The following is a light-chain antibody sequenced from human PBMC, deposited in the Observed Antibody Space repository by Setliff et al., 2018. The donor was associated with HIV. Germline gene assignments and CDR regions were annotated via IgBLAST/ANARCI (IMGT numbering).Light chain of an antibody. V-gene: IGLV3-21*04. CDR3: QVWDSSSDHLYV. Sequence: SYELAQPPSESVAPGKTARITCGGNNIGSKSVHWYQQKPGQAPVLVIYYDTDRPSGIPERFSGSNSGNTATLTISRVEAGDEADYYCQVWDSSSDHLYVFGTGTKVTVL. J-gene: IGLJ1*01. CDR1: NIGSKS. CDR2: YDT.